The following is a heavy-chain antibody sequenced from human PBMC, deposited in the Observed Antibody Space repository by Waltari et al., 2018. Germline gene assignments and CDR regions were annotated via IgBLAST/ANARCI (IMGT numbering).Heavy chain of an antibody. CDR3: ARGYYYGSGSYLMYFDL. D-gene: IGHD3-10*01. CDR1: GGSISSYY. J-gene: IGHJ2*01. CDR2: IYYSGST. Sequence: QVQLQESGPGLVKPSETLSLTCTVSGGSISSYYWSWIRQPTGKGLEWIGYIYYSGSTNYNPSLKSRVTISVDTSKNQFSLKLISLTAADTAVYYCARGYYYGSGSYLMYFDLWGRGTLVTVSS. V-gene: IGHV4-59*01.